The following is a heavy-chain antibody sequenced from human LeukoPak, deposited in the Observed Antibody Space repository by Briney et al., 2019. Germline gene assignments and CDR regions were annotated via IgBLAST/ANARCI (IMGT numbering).Heavy chain of an antibody. J-gene: IGHJ6*03. D-gene: IGHD5-18*01. CDR3: ARLRVDTAMDPYYYYYMDV. Sequence: ASVKVSCKASGYTFTAYYIHWLRQAPGQGLEWMGWISAYNGNTNYAQKLQGRVTMTTDTSTSTAYMELRSLRSDDTAVYYCARLRVDTAMDPYYYYYMDVWGKGTTVTISS. CDR1: GYTFTAYY. V-gene: IGHV1-18*04. CDR2: ISAYNGNT.